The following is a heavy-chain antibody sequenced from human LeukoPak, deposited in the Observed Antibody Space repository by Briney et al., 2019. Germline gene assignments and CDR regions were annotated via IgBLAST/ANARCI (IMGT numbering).Heavy chain of an antibody. J-gene: IGHJ5*02. V-gene: IGHV1-69*06. D-gene: IGHD2-15*01. Sequence: GASVKVSCKASGYTFTGYYMHWVRQAPGQGLEWTGGIIPIFGTANYAQKFQGRVTITADKSTSTAYMELSSLRSEDTAVYYCAVVVAALNNWFDPWGQGTLVTVSS. CDR2: IIPIFGTA. CDR3: AVVVAALNNWFDP. CDR1: GYTFTGYY.